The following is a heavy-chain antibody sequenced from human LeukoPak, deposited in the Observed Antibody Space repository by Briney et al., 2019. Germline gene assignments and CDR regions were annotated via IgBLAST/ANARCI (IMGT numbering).Heavy chain of an antibody. CDR1: GYTFTSYY. V-gene: IGHV1-46*01. Sequence: ASVKVSCTASGYTFTSYYMHWVRQGPGQGLEWMGIINPSGGGTSYAQKFQGRVTMTRDTATNTVYMELSSLRSEDTAGCYCVRGASSIAALNPFWYFDLWGRGTLVTVSS. J-gene: IGHJ2*01. D-gene: IGHD6-6*01. CDR3: VRGASSIAALNPFWYFDL. CDR2: INPSGGGT.